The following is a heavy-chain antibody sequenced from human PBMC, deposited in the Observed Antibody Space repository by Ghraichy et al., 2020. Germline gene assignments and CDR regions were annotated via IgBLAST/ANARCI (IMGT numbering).Heavy chain of an antibody. CDR3: ARHRGYDSSGFYSRENNWFDR. CDR2: IYYSGST. CDR1: GGSISSTYYY. D-gene: IGHD3-22*01. V-gene: IGHV4-39*01. J-gene: IGHJ5*02. Sequence: SETLSLTCTVSGGSISSTYYYWGWIRQPPGRGLEWIASIYYSGSTYYNPSLKSRVTISVDTSNNQFSLKVNSVTAADTAVYYCARHRGYDSSGFYSRENNWFDRWGQGTLVTVSS.